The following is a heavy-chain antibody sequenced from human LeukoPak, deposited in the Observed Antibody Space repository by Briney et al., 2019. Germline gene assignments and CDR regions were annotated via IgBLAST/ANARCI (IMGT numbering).Heavy chain of an antibody. CDR1: GGSISSYY. V-gene: IGHV4-59*01. Sequence: SGTLSLTCTVSGGSISSYYWSWIRQPPGKGLEWIGYISYSGSTNFNPSLKSRVTISVDTSKNQFSLKLSSVTAADMAVYYCAREGTAGTNLNWFDPWGQGTLVTVSS. J-gene: IGHJ5*02. CDR3: AREGTAGTNLNWFDP. D-gene: IGHD1-1*01. CDR2: ISYSGST.